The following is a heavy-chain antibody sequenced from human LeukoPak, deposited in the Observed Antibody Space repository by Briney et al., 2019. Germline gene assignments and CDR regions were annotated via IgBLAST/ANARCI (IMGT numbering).Heavy chain of an antibody. J-gene: IGHJ3*02. CDR3: ARSVSWGLLVRDDAFDI. CDR1: GASISNYY. V-gene: IGHV4-59*01. CDR2: IYYSGST. Sequence: SETLSLTCTVSGASISNYYWSWIRQPPGKGLEWIGYIYYSGSTNHNPSLKSRVTISVDTSKNRFSLNLSSVTAADTAMYYCARSVSWGLLVRDDAFDIWGQGTMVTVSS. D-gene: IGHD2-21*01.